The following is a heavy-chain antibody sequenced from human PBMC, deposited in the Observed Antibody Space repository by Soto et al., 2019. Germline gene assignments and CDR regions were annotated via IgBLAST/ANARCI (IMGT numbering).Heavy chain of an antibody. V-gene: IGHV3-64*07. CDR1: GFTFSNYA. J-gene: IGHJ4*02. D-gene: IGHD2-2*01. CDR2: INTDGGTT. Sequence: EVPLVESGGGLVQPGGSLRLSCAASGFTFSNYAIHWVRQAPGKGLEYVSAINTDGGTTYYADSVRGRFTISRDNSKNTLYLQMGSLRADDMAVYYCAVPAAVRGYDYWGQGTLVTVSS. CDR3: AVPAAVRGYDY.